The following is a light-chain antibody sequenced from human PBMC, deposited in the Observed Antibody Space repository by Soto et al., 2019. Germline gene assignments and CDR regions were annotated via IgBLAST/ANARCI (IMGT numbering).Light chain of an antibody. V-gene: IGKV3-20*01. J-gene: IGKJ2*01. CDR3: HQFGSSPPAFT. CDR1: QSVSTRY. CDR2: GAS. Sequence: ESMLTQSPGTLSLSPGERATLSCRASQSVSTRYLAWYQQKPGQAPRLLIYGASIRATGIPDSFSGSGSGTDFNLTISRLEPEDCAVYYCHQFGSSPPAFTFGQGTKLEI.